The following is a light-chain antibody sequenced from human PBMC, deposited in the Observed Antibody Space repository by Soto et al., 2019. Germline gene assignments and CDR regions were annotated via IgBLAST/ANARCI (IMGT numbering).Light chain of an antibody. V-gene: IGKV3-15*01. Sequence: EIVMTQSPATLSVSPGERATLSCRASQSVNSNLAWYRQKPGQAPRLLISDASTRATGVPARFSGSGSGTEVTLTISSLQSEDSGIYYCQQYNFWPPLTFGGGTKVEI. CDR2: DAS. CDR1: QSVNSN. CDR3: QQYNFWPPLT. J-gene: IGKJ4*01.